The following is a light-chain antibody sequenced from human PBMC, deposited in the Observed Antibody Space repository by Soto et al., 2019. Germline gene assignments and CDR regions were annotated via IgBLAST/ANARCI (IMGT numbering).Light chain of an antibody. V-gene: IGKV1-9*01. CDR1: QTISSY. J-gene: IGKJ1*01. CDR3: QHYNSYSEA. CDR2: GAS. Sequence: DIPLTQPPYFLSASLGDRVTITCLYSQTISSYLAWYQQKPGKPPKLLIYGASTLQSGVPARFSGSGSGTEFTLTISSLQPDDFATYYCQHYNSYSEAFGQGTKVDIK.